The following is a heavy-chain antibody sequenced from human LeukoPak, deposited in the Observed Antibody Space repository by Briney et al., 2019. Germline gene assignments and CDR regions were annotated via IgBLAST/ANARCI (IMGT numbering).Heavy chain of an antibody. CDR3: AIGYSYDFDY. D-gene: IGHD5-18*01. CDR1: GFTFSSYD. CDR2: ISSGVSSI. V-gene: IGHV3-48*03. J-gene: IGHJ4*02. Sequence: GGSLRLSCATSGFTFSSYDMNWVRQAPGKGLEWVSYISSGVSSIYYADSVKGRFTISRDNAKNSLYLQMNSLRAEDTALYYCAIGYSYDFDYWGQGSLVTVSS.